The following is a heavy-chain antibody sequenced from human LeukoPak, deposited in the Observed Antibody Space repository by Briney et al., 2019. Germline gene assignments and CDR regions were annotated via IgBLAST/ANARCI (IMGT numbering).Heavy chain of an antibody. J-gene: IGHJ2*01. D-gene: IGHD2-2*01. Sequence: SETLSLTCTVSGGSISSYYWSWIRQPPGKGLEWIGYIYYSGSTNYNPSLKSRVTISVDTSKNQFSLKLSSVTAADTAVYYCARGTRPYWYFDLWGRGTLVTVSS. CDR3: ARGTRPYWYFDL. CDR2: IYYSGST. V-gene: IGHV4-59*01. CDR1: GGSISSYY.